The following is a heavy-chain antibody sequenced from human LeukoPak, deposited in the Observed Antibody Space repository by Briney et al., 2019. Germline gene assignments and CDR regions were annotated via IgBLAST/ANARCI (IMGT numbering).Heavy chain of an antibody. CDR2: IIPIFGTA. CDR3: ARDTRDDSSGYYSKRYYYYYMDV. D-gene: IGHD3-22*01. V-gene: IGHV1-69*05. J-gene: IGHJ6*03. Sequence: SVKVSCKASGGTFSSYAISWVRQAPGQGLEWMGGIIPIFGTANYAQKFQGRVTITTDESTSTAYMELSSPRSEDTAVYYCARDTRDDSSGYYSKRYYYYYMDVWGKGTTVTVSS. CDR1: GGTFSSYA.